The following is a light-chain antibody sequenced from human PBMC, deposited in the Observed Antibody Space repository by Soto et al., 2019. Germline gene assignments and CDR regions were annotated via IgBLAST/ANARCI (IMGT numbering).Light chain of an antibody. Sequence: EVMMTQFPDTVSVTPGETVTLSCGASQSVRTNLAWYQQRPGQAPRLLIHYSSTRATDVPARFSGSGSGTNFTLAISSLQPEDLAVYYCQQYNNWPPITFGQGTRLEIK. V-gene: IGKV3D-15*01. CDR1: QSVRTN. CDR3: QQYNNWPPIT. CDR2: YSS. J-gene: IGKJ5*01.